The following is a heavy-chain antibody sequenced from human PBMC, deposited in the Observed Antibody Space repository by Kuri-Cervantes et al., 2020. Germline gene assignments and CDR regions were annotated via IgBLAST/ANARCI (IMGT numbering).Heavy chain of an antibody. J-gene: IGHJ3*02. D-gene: IGHD5/OR15-5a*01. CDR1: GGTFSSYA. CDR2: INPNSGGT. CDR3: ATAVSTNSHPATFDI. Sequence: ASVNVSCKASGGTFSSYAISWVRPAPGQGLEWMGWINPNSGGTKYAQKFQGRVTMTRDTSISTAYMELNRLRSDDTAMYYCATAVSTNSHPATFDIWGEGTMVTVSS. V-gene: IGHV1-2*02.